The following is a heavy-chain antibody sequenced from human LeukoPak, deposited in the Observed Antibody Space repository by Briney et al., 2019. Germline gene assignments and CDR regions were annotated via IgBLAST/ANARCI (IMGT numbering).Heavy chain of an antibody. V-gene: IGHV4-31*03. Sequence: SETPSLTCTVSVGSISDGNNYWSWIRQHPGKGLEWIGYIFYSGSTYYNPSLKSRVTISVDTSKNQFSLKLNSVTAADTAVYYCAREGTGRGSGYYYGLFDYWGQATLLTVSS. J-gene: IGHJ4*02. D-gene: IGHD3-22*01. CDR3: AREGTGRGSGYYYGLFDY. CDR1: VGSISDGNNY. CDR2: IFYSGST.